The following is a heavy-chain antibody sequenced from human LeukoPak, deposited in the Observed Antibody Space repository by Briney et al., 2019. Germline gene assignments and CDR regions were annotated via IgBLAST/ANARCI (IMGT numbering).Heavy chain of an antibody. J-gene: IGHJ4*02. D-gene: IGHD3-10*01. Sequence: GGSLRLSCAASGFTFSSYAMSWVRQAPGKGLEWVSAISGSGGSTYYADSVKGRFTISRDNSKNTLYLQMNSLRAEDTAVYYCAKAPYCYGSGSYYSMVVGFDYWGQGTLVTVSS. CDR1: GFTFSSYA. CDR2: ISGSGGST. CDR3: AKAPYCYGSGSYYSMVVGFDY. V-gene: IGHV3-23*01.